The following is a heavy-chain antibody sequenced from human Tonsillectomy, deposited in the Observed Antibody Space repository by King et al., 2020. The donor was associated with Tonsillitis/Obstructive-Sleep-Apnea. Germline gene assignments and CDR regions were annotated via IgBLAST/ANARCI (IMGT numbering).Heavy chain of an antibody. Sequence: QLQESGPGLVKPSETLSLTCTVSGGSISSYYWSWIQQPPGKGLEWIGYMYYSGSTNYNPSLKSRVTISVETSKNQFSLKVSSVTAADTAVYYCARHPTYYYDSSGYRYGMDVWGQGTTVTVSS. CDR2: MYYSGST. D-gene: IGHD3-22*01. CDR3: ARHPTYYYDSSGYRYGMDV. V-gene: IGHV4-59*08. J-gene: IGHJ6*02. CDR1: GGSISSYY.